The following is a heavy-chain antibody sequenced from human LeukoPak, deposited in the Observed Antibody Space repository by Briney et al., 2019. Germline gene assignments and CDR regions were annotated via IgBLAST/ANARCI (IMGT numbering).Heavy chain of an antibody. CDR2: IKQDGSEK. CDR1: GFTFSSYW. D-gene: IGHD3-10*01. Sequence: GGSLRLSCAASGFTFSSYWMSWVRQAPGKGLEWVANIKQDGSEKYYVDSVKGRFTISRDNSKNTLYLQMNSLRAEDTAVYYCAREAFMVRPGFDCWGQGTLVTVSS. J-gene: IGHJ4*02. V-gene: IGHV3-7*01. CDR3: AREAFMVRPGFDC.